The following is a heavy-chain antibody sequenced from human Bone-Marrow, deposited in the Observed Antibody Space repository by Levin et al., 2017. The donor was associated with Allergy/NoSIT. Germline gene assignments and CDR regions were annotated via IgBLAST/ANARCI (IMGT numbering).Heavy chain of an antibody. CDR2: TKRRTDGGTT. CDR3: ATGPIGIVATIGNY. CDR1: GFTFSNAW. V-gene: IGHV3-15*01. J-gene: IGHJ4*02. D-gene: IGHD5-12*01. Sequence: ETLSLTCAASGFTFSNAWMSWVRQAPGKGLEWVGRTKRRTDGGTTEYGTPVKGRFTISRDDSKNTLYLQMNSLKTEDTAVYYCATGPIGIVATIGNYWGQGTLVTVSS.